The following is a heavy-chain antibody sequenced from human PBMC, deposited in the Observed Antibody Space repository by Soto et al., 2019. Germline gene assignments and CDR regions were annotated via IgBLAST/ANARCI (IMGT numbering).Heavy chain of an antibody. D-gene: IGHD1-7*01. CDR2: ISSSGSPI. CDR3: ASKISGTTYFGY. J-gene: IGHJ4*02. V-gene: IGHV3-48*03. Sequence: EVPLVESGGGLVQPGGSLRLSCAASGFAFSSYEMNWVRQAPGKGLEWVSYISSSGSPIYYADSVKGRFTISRDNAKNSLYLQMNSLRAEDTAIYYCASKISGTTYFGYWGQGTLVTVSS. CDR1: GFAFSSYE.